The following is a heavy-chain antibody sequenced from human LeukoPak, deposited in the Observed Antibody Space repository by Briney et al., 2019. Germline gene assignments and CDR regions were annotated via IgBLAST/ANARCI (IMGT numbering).Heavy chain of an antibody. V-gene: IGHV3-21*01. CDR2: ISSSSSYI. CDR3: ARGGYSYGQLDY. D-gene: IGHD5-18*01. CDR1: GFTFSSYS. J-gene: IGHJ4*02. Sequence: GGSLRLSCAASGFTFSSYSMNWVHQAPGKGLEWVSSISSSSSYIYYADSVKGRFTISRDNAKNSLYLQMNSPRAEDTAVYYCARGGYSYGQLDYWGQGTLVTVSS.